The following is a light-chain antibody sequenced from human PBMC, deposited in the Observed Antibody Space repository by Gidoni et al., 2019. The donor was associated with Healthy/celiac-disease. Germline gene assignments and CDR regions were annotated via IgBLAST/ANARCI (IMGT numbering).Light chain of an antibody. CDR2: DAS. V-gene: IGKV1-33*01. CDR3: QQYDNLPLT. Sequence: DIQMNQSPSSLSASVGDRVTITCQASQDISNYLNWYQQKPGKAPKLLIYDASNLETGVPSRFSGIGSGTDFTFTISSLQPEDIATYYCQQYDNLPLTFGGGTKVEIK. J-gene: IGKJ4*01. CDR1: QDISNY.